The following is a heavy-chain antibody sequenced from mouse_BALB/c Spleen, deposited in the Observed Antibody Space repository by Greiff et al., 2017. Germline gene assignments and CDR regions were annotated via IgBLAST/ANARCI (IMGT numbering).Heavy chain of an antibody. D-gene: IGHD2-14*01. CDR1: GFSLTSYG. Sequence: VQLKESGPGLVAPSQSLSITCTVSGFSLTSYGVHWVRQPPGKGLEWLGVIWAGGSTNYNSALMSRLSISKDNSKSQVFLKMNSLQTDDTAMYYCASYYRYDWFAYWGQGTLVTVSA. CDR3: ASYYRYDWFAY. V-gene: IGHV2-9*02. CDR2: IWAGGST. J-gene: IGHJ3*01.